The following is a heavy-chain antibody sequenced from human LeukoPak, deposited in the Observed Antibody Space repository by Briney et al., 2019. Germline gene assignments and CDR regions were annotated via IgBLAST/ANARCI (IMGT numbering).Heavy chain of an antibody. D-gene: IGHD3-22*01. CDR3: AKERGPYDSSGYNDY. Sequence: GGSLRLSCAASGFTFSSYWMSWVRQAPGKGLEWVANIKQDGSEKYYADSVKGRFTIPRDNSKNTLYLQMNSLRAEDTAVYYCAKERGPYDSSGYNDYWGQGTLVTVSS. CDR1: GFTFSSYW. CDR2: IKQDGSEK. J-gene: IGHJ4*02. V-gene: IGHV3-7*04.